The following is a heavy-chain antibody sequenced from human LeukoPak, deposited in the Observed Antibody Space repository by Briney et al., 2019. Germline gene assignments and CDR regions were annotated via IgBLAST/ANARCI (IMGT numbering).Heavy chain of an antibody. CDR2: INTNTGNP. CDR3: ARGSSGYSFDAFDI. D-gene: IGHD3-22*01. Sequence: ASVKVSCKASGYTFTSYAMNWVRQAPGQGLEWMGWINTNTGNPTYAQGFTGRFVFSLDTSVSTAYLQISSLKAEDTAVYYCARGSSGYSFDAFDIWGQGTMVTVSS. CDR1: GYTFTSYA. J-gene: IGHJ3*02. V-gene: IGHV7-4-1*02.